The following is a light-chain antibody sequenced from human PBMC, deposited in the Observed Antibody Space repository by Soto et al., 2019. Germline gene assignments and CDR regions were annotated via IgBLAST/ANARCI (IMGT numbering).Light chain of an antibody. J-gene: IGKJ5*01. CDR1: QSIRSY. Sequence: DIQMTQSPSSLSASVGDRVTITCRASQSIRSYLNWYQQTPGKAPKIXIYAACSLQSGVPSRFICSGAGTDCTRTISSLQPEDVATDYCQQSYSTPITFGQGTRLEIK. CDR2: AAC. V-gene: IGKV1-39*01. CDR3: QQSYSTPIT.